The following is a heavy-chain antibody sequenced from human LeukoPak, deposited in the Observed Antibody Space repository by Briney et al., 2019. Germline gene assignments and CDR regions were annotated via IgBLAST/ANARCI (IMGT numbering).Heavy chain of an antibody. V-gene: IGHV1-24*01. J-gene: IGHJ4*02. CDR1: GYTLTELS. CDR3: ARGGDPPLRYYFDY. Sequence: AASVKVSCKVSGYTLTELSMHWVRQAPGKGLEWMGGFDPEDGETIYAQKFQGRVTMTRDTSISTAYMELSRLRSDDTAVYYCARGGDPPLRYYFDYWGQGTLVTVSS. D-gene: IGHD2-21*01. CDR2: FDPEDGET.